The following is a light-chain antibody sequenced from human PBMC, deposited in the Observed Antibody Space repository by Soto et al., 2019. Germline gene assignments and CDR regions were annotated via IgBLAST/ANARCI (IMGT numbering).Light chain of an antibody. CDR3: QLYGGSPWT. CDR1: QSVGRY. Sequence: EIVLTQSPGTLSLSPGERATLSCRASQSVGRYFAWYQQKPGQAPRLLIYNASTSATGIPDRFSGSGSGTDFTLTISRLEPEDFAVYYCQLYGGSPWTFGQGTKVEIK. J-gene: IGKJ1*01. V-gene: IGKV3-20*01. CDR2: NAS.